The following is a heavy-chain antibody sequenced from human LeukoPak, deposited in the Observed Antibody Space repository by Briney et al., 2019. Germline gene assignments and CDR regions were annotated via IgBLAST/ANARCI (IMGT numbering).Heavy chain of an antibody. CDR1: GGSISSYY. CDR3: ARVRYYDILTGPRSWYFDL. D-gene: IGHD3-9*01. V-gene: IGHV4-59*01. J-gene: IGHJ2*01. Sequence: NPSETLSLTCTVSGGSISSYYWSWIRQPPGKGLEWIGYIYYSGSTNYNPSLKSRVTISVDTSKNQFSLKLSSVTAADTAVYYCARVRYYDILTGPRSWYFDLWGRGTLVTVSS. CDR2: IYYSGST.